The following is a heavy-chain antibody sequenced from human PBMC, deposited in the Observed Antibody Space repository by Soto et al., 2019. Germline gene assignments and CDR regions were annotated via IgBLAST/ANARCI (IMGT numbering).Heavy chain of an antibody. D-gene: IGHD5-12*01. CDR2: IYYSGST. CDR3: AASREGYTLGY. Sequence: SETLSLTCSVSGGSISSYYWSWIRQPPGKGLEWIGYIYYSGSTNYNPSLKSRVTISLDTSKNQFSLKLSSVTAADTAVYYCAASREGYTLGYWDQGTLVTVSS. CDR1: GGSISSYY. J-gene: IGHJ4*02. V-gene: IGHV4-59*01.